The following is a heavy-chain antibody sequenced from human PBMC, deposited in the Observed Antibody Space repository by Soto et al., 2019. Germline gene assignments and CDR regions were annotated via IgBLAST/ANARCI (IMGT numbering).Heavy chain of an antibody. V-gene: IGHV3-15*01. J-gene: IGHJ6*02. CDR1: GFTFSNAW. Sequence: GGSLRLSCAVSGFTFSNAWMSWVRQAPGKGLEWVGRIKSKTDGGTTDYAAPVKGRFTISRDDSKNTLYLQMNSLKTEDTAVYYCTTALRLQQFYGMDVWGQGTTVPVSS. CDR3: TTALRLQQFYGMDV. CDR2: IKSKTDGGTT.